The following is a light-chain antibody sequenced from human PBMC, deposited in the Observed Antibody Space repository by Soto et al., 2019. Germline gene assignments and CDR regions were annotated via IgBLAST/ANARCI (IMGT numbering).Light chain of an antibody. V-gene: IGKV1-5*03. CDR1: QSVSIW. Sequence: DIQITKSPSTLSASEGDRVTISCRASQSVSIWLAWYQQKPGRAPKLLIYKSSILESGVPSRFSGSGSGTEFTLTISSLQPDPFATYYCQQFNTSPWTLCQGTKVDIK. CDR3: QQFNTSPWT. CDR2: KSS. J-gene: IGKJ1*01.